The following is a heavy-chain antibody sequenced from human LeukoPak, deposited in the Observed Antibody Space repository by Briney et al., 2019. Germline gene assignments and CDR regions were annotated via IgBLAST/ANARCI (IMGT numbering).Heavy chain of an antibody. CDR3: ARQITDQSSGYDSIDY. J-gene: IGHJ4*02. D-gene: IGHD5-12*01. Sequence: KDGESLRISCKGSGYTFTTYWIGWVRQMPGKGLEWMGIIYPGDSDTRYSPSFEGQVTISADKSITTAYLQWSSLKASDTAMYYCARQITDQSSGYDSIDYWGQGTLVTVSS. CDR2: IYPGDSDT. CDR1: GYTFTTYW. V-gene: IGHV5-51*01.